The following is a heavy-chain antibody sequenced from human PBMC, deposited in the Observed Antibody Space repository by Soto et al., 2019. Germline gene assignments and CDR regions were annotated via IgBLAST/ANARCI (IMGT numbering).Heavy chain of an antibody. CDR3: AKLGKVLRYFDWLLPFDY. V-gene: IGHV3-23*01. CDR2: ISGSGGST. CDR1: GFTFSSYA. D-gene: IGHD3-9*01. J-gene: IGHJ4*02. Sequence: ESLRLSCAASGFTFSSYAMSWVRQAPGKGLEWVSAISGSGGSTYYADSAKGRFTISRDNSKNTLYLQMNSLRAEDTAVYYWAKLGKVLRYFDWLLPFDYWGQGTLVTVSS.